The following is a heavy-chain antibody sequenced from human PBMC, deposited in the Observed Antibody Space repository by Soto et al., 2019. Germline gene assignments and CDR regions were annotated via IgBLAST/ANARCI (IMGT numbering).Heavy chain of an antibody. V-gene: IGHV3-30-3*01. CDR3: ARGYDFWSGYYYPYGMDV. Sequence: GGSLRLSWAASGFTFSSYAMHWVRRAPGKGLEWVAVISYDGSNKNYADSVKGRFTISRDNSKNTLYLQMNSLRAEDTAVYYCARGYDFWSGYYYPYGMDVWGQGTTVTVSS. CDR2: ISYDGSNK. D-gene: IGHD3-3*01. CDR1: GFTFSSYA. J-gene: IGHJ6*02.